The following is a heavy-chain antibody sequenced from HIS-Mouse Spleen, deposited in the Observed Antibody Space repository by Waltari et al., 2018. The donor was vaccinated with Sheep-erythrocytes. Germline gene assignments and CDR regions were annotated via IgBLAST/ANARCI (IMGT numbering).Heavy chain of an antibody. Sequence: QVQLVQSGAEVKKPGASVKVSCKASGYTFTGYYMHWVRQAPGQGLEWMGWINPNSGGTNYAQKFQGRVTMTRDTSISTAYMELGRLRSDDTAVYYCARGYYDFWSGSALGAFDIWGQGTMVTVSS. V-gene: IGHV1-2*02. J-gene: IGHJ3*02. CDR1: GYTFTGYY. D-gene: IGHD3-3*01. CDR3: ARGYYDFWSGSALGAFDI. CDR2: INPNSGGT.